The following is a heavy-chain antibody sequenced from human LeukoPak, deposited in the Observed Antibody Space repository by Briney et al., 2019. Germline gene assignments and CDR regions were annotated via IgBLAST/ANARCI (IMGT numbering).Heavy chain of an antibody. CDR1: GFTFSSDW. D-gene: IGHD6-6*01. CDR3: ARDKGIAARPFSWDYYYYGMDV. CDR2: IKQDGSEK. Sequence: GGSLRLSCAASGFTFSSDWMSWVRQAPGKGLEWVANIKQDGSEKYYVDSVKGRFTISRDNAKNSLYLQMNSLRAEDTAVYYCARDKGIAARPFSWDYYYYGMDVWGQGTTVTVSS. J-gene: IGHJ6*02. V-gene: IGHV3-7*01.